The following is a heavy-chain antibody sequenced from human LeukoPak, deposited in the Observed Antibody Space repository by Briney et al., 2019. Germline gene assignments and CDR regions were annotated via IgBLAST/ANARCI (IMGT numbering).Heavy chain of an antibody. Sequence: ASVKVSCKASGYTFTSYGISWVRQAPGQGLEWMGWISAYNGNTNYAQKLQGRVTMTTDTSTSTAYMELTSLRSHDTAVYYCARVWGGDIDFDYWGQGSLVTVSS. CDR1: GYTFTSYG. J-gene: IGHJ4*02. CDR3: ARVWGGDIDFDY. CDR2: ISAYNGNT. D-gene: IGHD2-21*01. V-gene: IGHV1-18*01.